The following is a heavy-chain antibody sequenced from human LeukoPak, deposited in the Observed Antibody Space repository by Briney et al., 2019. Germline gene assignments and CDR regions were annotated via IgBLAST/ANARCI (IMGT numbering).Heavy chain of an antibody. D-gene: IGHD1-14*01. J-gene: IGHJ6*03. V-gene: IGHV3-48*04. CDR2: ISPDSATI. CDR3: ARVRGPTVYTYYLDV. Sequence: GGSLRHSCAASGFTFYSHGMIWVRQAPGKGLEWVSYISPDSATIYYADSVKGRFAISRDHAKNSLYLQMISLRAEDTALYSCARVRGPTVYTYYLDVWGKGTTVTVSS. CDR1: GFTFYSHG.